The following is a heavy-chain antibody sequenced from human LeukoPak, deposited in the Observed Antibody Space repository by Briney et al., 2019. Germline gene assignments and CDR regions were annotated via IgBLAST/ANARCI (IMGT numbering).Heavy chain of an antibody. CDR2: IIPIFGTA. D-gene: IGHD2-21*02. CDR3: ARDRGDGDYYYYMDV. J-gene: IGHJ6*03. V-gene: IGHV1-69*06. Sequence: SVKVSCKASGGTFSSYAISWVRQAPGQGLEWMGGIIPIFGTANYAQKFQGRVTITADKSTSTAYMELSSLRSEDTAVYYCARDRGDGDYYYYMDVWGKGTTVTVSS. CDR1: GGTFSSYA.